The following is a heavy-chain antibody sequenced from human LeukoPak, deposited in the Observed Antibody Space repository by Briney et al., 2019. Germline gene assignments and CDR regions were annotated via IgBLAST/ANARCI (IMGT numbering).Heavy chain of an antibody. J-gene: IGHJ3*02. D-gene: IGHD3-22*01. CDR1: GFTFSSYA. CDR2: ISGSGGST. CDR3: AKDYYYDSSGDAFDI. Sequence: GGSLRLSCAASGFTFSSYAMSWVRQAPGKGLEWVSAISGSGGSTYYADSVKGRFTISRDNSKNTLYLQMNSLRASDTAVYYCAKDYYYDSSGDAFDIWGQGTMVTVSS. V-gene: IGHV3-23*01.